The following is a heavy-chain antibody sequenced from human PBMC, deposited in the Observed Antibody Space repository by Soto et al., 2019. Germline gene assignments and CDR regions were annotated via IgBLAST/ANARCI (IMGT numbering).Heavy chain of an antibody. CDR2: MRSKGNNYAT. J-gene: IGHJ4*02. CDR3: GSSSSGWYLAY. V-gene: IGHV3-73*01. CDR1: GFTFSGSA. Sequence: EVQLVESGGGMVQPGGSLKLSCTASGFTFSGSAVLWVRQASGKGLEWLGRMRSKGNNYATAYAASVKGRIIISRDDSKNMAYLQMDSLKPEDTAVYYCGSSSSGWYLAYWGQGTLVTVSS. D-gene: IGHD6-19*01.